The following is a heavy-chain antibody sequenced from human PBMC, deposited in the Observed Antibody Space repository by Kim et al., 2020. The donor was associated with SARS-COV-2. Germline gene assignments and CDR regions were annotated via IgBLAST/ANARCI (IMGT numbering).Heavy chain of an antibody. V-gene: IGHV3-23*01. J-gene: IGHJ4*02. CDR2: ISGNTDNT. D-gene: IGHD3-9*01. Sequence: GGSLRLSCAXSGFIFSNYAMSWVRQAPGKGMEWVSSISGNTDNTHYADSVKGRFTISRDDSKNTLYLQMNSLRADDTALYYCAKHNILTYYYPSIEYWGQGTLVTVSS. CDR3: AKHNILTYYYPSIEY. CDR1: GFIFSNYA.